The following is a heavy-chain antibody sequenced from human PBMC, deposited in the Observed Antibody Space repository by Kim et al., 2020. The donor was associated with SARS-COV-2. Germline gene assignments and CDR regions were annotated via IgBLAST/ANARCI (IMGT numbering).Heavy chain of an antibody. D-gene: IGHD3-9*01. CDR2: MNPNSGNT. CDR1: GYTFTSYD. CDR3: ARVETYYDILTGYSNKEYFQH. Sequence: ASVKVSCKASGYTFTSYDINWVRQATGQGLEWMGWMNPNSGNTGYAQKFQGRVTMTRNTSISTAYMELSSLRSEDTAVYYCARVETYYDILTGYSNKEYFQHWGQGTLVTVSS. V-gene: IGHV1-8*01. J-gene: IGHJ1*01.